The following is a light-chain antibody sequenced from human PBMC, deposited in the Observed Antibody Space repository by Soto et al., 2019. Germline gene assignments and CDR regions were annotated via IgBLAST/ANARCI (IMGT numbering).Light chain of an antibody. J-gene: IGKJ5*01. CDR2: AAS. V-gene: IGKV1-12*01. CDR3: QQANSFPIT. CDR1: QGISSM. Sequence: DIQMTQSPSSVSAAVGDRVTITCRASQGISSMLAWYQEKTGKAPKLLIYAASSLQSGVPSRFSGSGSGTDFTLTISSLQPEDFATYYCQQANSFPITFGQGTRLEIK.